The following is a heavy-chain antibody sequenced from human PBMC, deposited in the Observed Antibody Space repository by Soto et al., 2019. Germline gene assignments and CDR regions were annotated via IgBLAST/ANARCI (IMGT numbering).Heavy chain of an antibody. CDR2: ISGSGGST. V-gene: IGHV3-23*01. J-gene: IGHJ4*02. CDR3: AKEGARYGYGYGDY. D-gene: IGHD5-18*01. CDR1: GFTFSSYA. Sequence: EVQLLESGGGLVQPGGSLRLSCAASGFTFSSYAMSWVRQAPGKGLEWVSAISGSGGSTYYADSVKGRFTISRDNSKNTLDLKMNSLRAEETAVYYCAKEGARYGYGYGDYWGQGTLVTVSS.